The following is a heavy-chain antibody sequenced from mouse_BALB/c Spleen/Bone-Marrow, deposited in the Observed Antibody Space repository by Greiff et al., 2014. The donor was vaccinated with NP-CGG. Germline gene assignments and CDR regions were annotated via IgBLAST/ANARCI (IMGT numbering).Heavy chain of an antibody. J-gene: IGHJ4*01. CDR1: GFTFSDYY. Sequence: DVKLVESGGGLVKPGGSLKLSCAASGFTFSDYYMYWVRQTPEKRLEWVATISGGGSYTYYPDSVKGRFTISRDNAKNNLYLQMSSLKSEDTAMYYCAREVAMDYWGQGTSVTVSS. CDR2: ISGGGSYT. CDR3: AREVAMDY. V-gene: IGHV5-4*02.